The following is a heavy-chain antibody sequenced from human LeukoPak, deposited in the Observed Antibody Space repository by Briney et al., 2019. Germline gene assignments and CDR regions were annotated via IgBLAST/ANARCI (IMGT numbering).Heavy chain of an antibody. CDR1: GGSISSSSYY. CDR2: IYYSGST. Sequence: RSSETLSLTCTVSGGSISSSSYYWGWIRQPPGKGLEWVGSIYYSGSTYYNPSLKSRVTISVDTSKNQFSLKLSSVTAADTAVYYCARGLTVGASHAFDIWGQGTMVTVSS. J-gene: IGHJ3*02. CDR3: ARGLTVGASHAFDI. V-gene: IGHV4-39*01. D-gene: IGHD1-26*01.